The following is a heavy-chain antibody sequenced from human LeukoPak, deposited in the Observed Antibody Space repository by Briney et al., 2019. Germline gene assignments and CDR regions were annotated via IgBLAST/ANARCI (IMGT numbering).Heavy chain of an antibody. Sequence: ASVKVSCKASGYTFTGYYMHWVRQAPGQGLEWMGWINPNSGGTNYAQKFQGRVTMTRDTSISTAYMELRSLRSDDTAVYYCARVTFGSGSYYKGWGDYWGQGTLVTVSS. CDR3: ARVTFGSGSYYKGWGDY. J-gene: IGHJ4*02. CDR1: GYTFTGYY. CDR2: INPNSGGT. D-gene: IGHD3-10*01. V-gene: IGHV1-2*02.